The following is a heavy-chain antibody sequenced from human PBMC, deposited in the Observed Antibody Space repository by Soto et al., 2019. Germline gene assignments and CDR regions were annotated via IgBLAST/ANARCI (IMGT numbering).Heavy chain of an antibody. D-gene: IGHD7-27*01. CDR3: AKDKGVFHWATSSLDY. J-gene: IGHJ4*02. V-gene: IGHV3-30*18. Sequence: GGSLRLSCAASGFTFSNYAMHWVRQAPGKGLGWVALTSYDGNNEYYTDSVKGRFTISRDNSKNTLFLQMNSPRPEDTAVYYCAKDKGVFHWATSSLDYWGQGALVTVSS. CDR2: TSYDGNNE. CDR1: GFTFSNYA.